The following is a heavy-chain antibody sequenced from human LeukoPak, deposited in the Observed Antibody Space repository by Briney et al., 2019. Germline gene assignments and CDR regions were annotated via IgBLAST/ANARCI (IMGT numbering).Heavy chain of an antibody. Sequence: SETLSLTCTVSGGSISSYYWSWIRQPPGKGLEWIGSIYYSGSTYYNPSLKSRVTISVDTSKNQFSLKLSSVTAADTAVYYCARLQRTSGWYIWGQGTLVTVSS. J-gene: IGHJ4*02. D-gene: IGHD6-19*01. CDR3: ARLQRTSGWYI. V-gene: IGHV4-59*05. CDR1: GGSISSYY. CDR2: IYYSGST.